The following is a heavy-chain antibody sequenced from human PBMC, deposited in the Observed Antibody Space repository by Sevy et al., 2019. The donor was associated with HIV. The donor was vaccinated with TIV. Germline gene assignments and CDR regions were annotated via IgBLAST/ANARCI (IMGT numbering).Heavy chain of an antibody. CDR1: GFTLSSYG. CDR2: IRYDGSNK. V-gene: IGHV3-33*01. J-gene: IGHJ6*02. CDR3: ARDRLGITISAEWGGGMDV. Sequence: GESLKISCAASGFTLSSYGMHWVRQAPGEGLEWVAVIRYDGSNKYYADSVKGRFTISRDNSKNTLYLQMNSLRAEDTAVYYCARDRLGITISAEWGGGMDVWGQGTTVTVSS. D-gene: IGHD3-3*01.